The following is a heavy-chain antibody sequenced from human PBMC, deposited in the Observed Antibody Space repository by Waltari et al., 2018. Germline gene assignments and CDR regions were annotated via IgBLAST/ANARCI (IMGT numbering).Heavy chain of an antibody. V-gene: IGHV4-38-2*01. D-gene: IGHD6-6*01. CDR2: IHHSGIT. CDR1: GSSIRSGFY. J-gene: IGHJ4*02. CDR3: GRLEGQLVEY. Sequence: QVQLQESGPGLVKPSETLSPTCVVSGSSIRSGFYWGWIRQPPGKGLEWIASIHHSGITHYNPSLQSRVIISVDTSKNQFSLKLNSVTATDTAVYYCGRLEGQLVEYWGQGTLVTVSS.